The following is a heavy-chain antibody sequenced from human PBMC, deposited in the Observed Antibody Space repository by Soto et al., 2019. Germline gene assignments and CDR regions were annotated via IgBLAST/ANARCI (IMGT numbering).Heavy chain of an antibody. CDR3: ARDPMGRGVPLDY. CDR1: GFIFSDYY. Sequence: QVQLVESGGGLVKPGGSLRLSCAASGFIFSDYYMRWIRQAPGKGLECISYISSDSGYTHYADSVQGRFTISRDNAKHSLYLEMKGLRPEDTALYFCARDPMGRGVPLDYWGPGTLVTVSS. V-gene: IGHV3-11*05. CDR2: ISSDSGYT. J-gene: IGHJ4*02. D-gene: IGHD3-10*01.